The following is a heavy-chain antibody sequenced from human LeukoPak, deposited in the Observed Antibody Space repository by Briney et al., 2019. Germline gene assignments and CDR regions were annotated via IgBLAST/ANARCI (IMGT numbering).Heavy chain of an antibody. CDR1: GFTFSSYA. D-gene: IGHD3-10*01. CDR2: TSASGGST. J-gene: IGHJ4*02. Sequence: GGSLRLSCAASGFTFSSYAMTWVRQAPGKGLEWVSATSASGGSTYYADSVKGRFTLSRDTSKSTLYLQMNSLRAEDTAVYYCAKGSTMLRGVIEYWGQGTLVTVSS. V-gene: IGHV3-23*01. CDR3: AKGSTMLRGVIEY.